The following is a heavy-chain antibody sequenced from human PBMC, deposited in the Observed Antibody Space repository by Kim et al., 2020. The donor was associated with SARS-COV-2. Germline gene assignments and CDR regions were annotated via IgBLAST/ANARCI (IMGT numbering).Heavy chain of an antibody. CDR3: ATLGSVGWYYYFDS. V-gene: IGHV3-7*01. Sequence: GGFLRLSCTVSALTFRNSWMSWVRQAPEKGLEWVANINQDGSEKYYVDSVKGRSTISRDNANNSLHLQMNSLRAEDTALYYCATLGSVGWYYYFDSWGQG. J-gene: IGHJ4*02. CDR1: ALTFRNSW. CDR2: INQDGSEK. D-gene: IGHD6-19*01.